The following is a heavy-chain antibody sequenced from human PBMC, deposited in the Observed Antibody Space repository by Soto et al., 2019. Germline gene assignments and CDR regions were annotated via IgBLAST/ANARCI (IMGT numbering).Heavy chain of an antibody. Sequence: GGSLRLSCAASGFTFDDYAMHWVRQAPGKGLEWVSLISWDGGSTYYADSVKGRFTISRDNSKNSLYLQMNSLRTEDTALYYCAKERRYYDTNRGMDVWGQGTTVTVSS. CDR3: AKERRYYDTNRGMDV. CDR1: GFTFDDYA. J-gene: IGHJ6*02. V-gene: IGHV3-43*01. CDR2: ISWDGGST. D-gene: IGHD3-22*01.